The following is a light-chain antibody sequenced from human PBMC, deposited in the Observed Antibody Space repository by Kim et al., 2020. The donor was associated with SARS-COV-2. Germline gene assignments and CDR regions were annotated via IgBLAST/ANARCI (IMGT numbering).Light chain of an antibody. CDR3: QQRSFLIT. CDR1: QSVVNY. Sequence: SLSPGERATLSCRASQSVVNYLAWYQQKPGQAPRLLIYDASNRATGIPARFSGSGSGTDFTLTVSSLEPEDFAVYYCQQRSFLITFGQGIRLEIK. J-gene: IGKJ5*01. V-gene: IGKV3-11*01. CDR2: DAS.